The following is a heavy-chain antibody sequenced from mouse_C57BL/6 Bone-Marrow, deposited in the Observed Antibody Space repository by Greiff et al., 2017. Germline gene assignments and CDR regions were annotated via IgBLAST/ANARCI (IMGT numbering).Heavy chain of an antibody. CDR3: TTFPRYFDY. J-gene: IGHJ2*01. V-gene: IGHV14-4*01. CDR2: IDPENGDT. CDR1: GFNIKDDY. Sequence: EVQLQQSGAELVRPGASVKLSCTASGFNIKDDYMHWVKQRPEQGLEWIGWIDPENGDTEYASKFQGKATITADTSSNTAYLQLSSLTSEDTAVYYCTTFPRYFDYWGQGTTLTVSS.